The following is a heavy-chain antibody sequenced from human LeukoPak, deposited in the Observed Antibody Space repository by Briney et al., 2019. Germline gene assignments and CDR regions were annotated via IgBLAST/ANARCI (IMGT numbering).Heavy chain of an antibody. D-gene: IGHD2-15*01. CDR2: ISISGSTI. Sequence: GGALRLSCAASGFSFSSYEMNWVRQAPGKGLEWVSYISISGSTIYYADSVKGGFTISRDNAKNSLYLQMNSLRAEDTAVYYCARDAARYCSGGSCYRCYWGQGTLVTVSS. CDR1: GFSFSSYE. CDR3: ARDAARYCSGGSCYRCY. V-gene: IGHV3-48*03. J-gene: IGHJ4*02.